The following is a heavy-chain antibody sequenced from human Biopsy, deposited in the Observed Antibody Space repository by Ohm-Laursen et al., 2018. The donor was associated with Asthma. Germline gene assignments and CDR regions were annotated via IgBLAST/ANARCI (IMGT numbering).Heavy chain of an antibody. D-gene: IGHD3-9*01. CDR2: IYSGGTS. CDR3: ARGDSSNWSHYYFDY. J-gene: IGHJ2*01. CDR1: GFAVSRDY. V-gene: IGHV3-53*01. Sequence: SLRLSCTASGFAVSRDYMFWVRQAPGKGLEWVSVIYSGGTSHTADSVRGRFTISRDYSKNTLYLQMHSLRAEDTAVYYCARGDSSNWSHYYFDYWGRGDLVTVSS.